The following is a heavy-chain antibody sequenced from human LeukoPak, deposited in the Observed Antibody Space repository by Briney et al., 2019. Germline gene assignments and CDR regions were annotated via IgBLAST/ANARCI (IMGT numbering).Heavy chain of an antibody. CDR3: ARGKLGIFYYYYYMDV. Sequence: SETLSLTCTVSGDSISSGIHYWNWIRQPAGKGLEWIGYIYYSGRTNYNPSLKSRVSISIDTSKNQFSLKLSSVTAADTAVYYCARGKLGIFYYYYYMDVWGKGTTVTVSS. CDR1: GDSISSGIHY. J-gene: IGHJ6*03. V-gene: IGHV4-61*10. CDR2: IYYSGRT. D-gene: IGHD7-27*01.